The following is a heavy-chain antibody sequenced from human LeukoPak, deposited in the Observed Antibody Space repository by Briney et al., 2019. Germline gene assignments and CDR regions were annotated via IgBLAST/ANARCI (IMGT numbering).Heavy chain of an antibody. V-gene: IGHV1-2*02. J-gene: IGHJ4*02. CDR1: GYKFTDDY. Sequence: GASVTVSCMASGYKFTDDYMHWVRQAPGEGLELMGWIIPDSAYTNYAQKCKGRVTTTRDTSISTAYLDVRSLTPDDTAVYYCAPTANAYTSWSKVWGQGTLVTVSS. CDR3: APTANAYTSWSKV. D-gene: IGHD3-16*01. CDR2: IIPDSAYT.